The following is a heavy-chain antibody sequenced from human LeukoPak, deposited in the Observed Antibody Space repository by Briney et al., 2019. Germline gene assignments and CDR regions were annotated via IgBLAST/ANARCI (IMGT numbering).Heavy chain of an antibody. CDR1: GGTFSSYA. J-gene: IGHJ4*02. D-gene: IGHD4-17*01. CDR2: IIPILGIA. V-gene: IGHV1-69*04. Sequence: SVKISCKASGGTFSSYAISWVRQAPGQGLEWMGRIIPILGIANYAQKFQGRVTITADKSTSTAYMELSSLRSEDTAVYYCARGDYGDSPVHFDYWGQGTRVSLS. CDR3: ARGDYGDSPVHFDY.